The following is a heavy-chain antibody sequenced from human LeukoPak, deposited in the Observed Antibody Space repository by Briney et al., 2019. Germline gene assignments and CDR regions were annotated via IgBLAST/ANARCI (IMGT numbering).Heavy chain of an antibody. Sequence: ASVKVSCKVSGYSLIEVAMHGVRQAPGKGREGVGSFDPEDGEDGETHYAQKFQGRVTMTEDASTDTAYMELTSLSSEDTALYYCAMTDRYAGRPFDYWGQGTLVTVSS. CDR1: GYSLIEVA. CDR2: FDPEDGEDGET. D-gene: IGHD3-9*01. V-gene: IGHV1-24*01. J-gene: IGHJ4*02. CDR3: AMTDRYAGRPFDY.